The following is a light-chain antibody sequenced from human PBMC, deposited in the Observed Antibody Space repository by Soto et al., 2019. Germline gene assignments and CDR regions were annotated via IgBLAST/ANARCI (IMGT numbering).Light chain of an antibody. CDR1: SSNIGSNH. CDR3: SARDDSLSGVV. Sequence: QSVLTQPPSTSGTPGQRVTISCSGSSSNIGSNHVYWYQQFPGMDPKLLMYSSDQRPTGGPDRFSGSKSGASASLAISGLRSDDEADYYCSARDDSLSGVVFGGGTKRTVL. V-gene: IGLV1-47*02. J-gene: IGLJ2*01. CDR2: SSD.